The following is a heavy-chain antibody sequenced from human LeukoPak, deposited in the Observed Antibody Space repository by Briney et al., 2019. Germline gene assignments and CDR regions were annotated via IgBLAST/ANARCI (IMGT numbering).Heavy chain of an antibody. J-gene: IGHJ3*02. D-gene: IGHD6-13*01. V-gene: IGHV4-59*01. CDR3: ARSSWWFGDAFDI. CDR2: VFYSGST. CDR1: GGSISNYY. Sequence: SETLSLTCTVSGGSISNYYWSWIRQPPGKGLEWIGYVFYSGSTNYNPSLRSRVTISVDTSKNQSSLKLSSVTAADTAVYYCARSSWWFGDAFDIWGQGTMVTVSS.